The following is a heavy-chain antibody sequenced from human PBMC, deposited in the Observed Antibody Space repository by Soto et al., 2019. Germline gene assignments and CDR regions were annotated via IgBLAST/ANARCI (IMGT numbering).Heavy chain of an antibody. CDR2: IYYSGST. CDR1: GGSISSGGYY. V-gene: IGHV4-31*03. D-gene: IGHD3-10*01. Sequence: PSETLSLTCTVSGGSISSGGYYWSWIRQHPGKGLEWIGYIYYSGSTYYNPSLKSRVTISVDTSKNQFSLKLSSVTAADTAVYYCARDSPSTMVGVVQNLFDPWGQGTLVTVSS. J-gene: IGHJ5*02. CDR3: ARDSPSTMVGVVQNLFDP.